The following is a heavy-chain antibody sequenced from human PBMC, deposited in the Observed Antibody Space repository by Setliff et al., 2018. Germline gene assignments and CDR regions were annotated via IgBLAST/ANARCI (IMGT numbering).Heavy chain of an antibody. CDR2: IKQDGSEK. J-gene: IGHJ4*02. Sequence: GGSLRLSCAASGFTFNKYWMTWVRQAPGKGLEWVANIKQDGSEKYYVDSVKGRFTISRDNAKNSLFLQMNSLRAEDTALYYCAKFVGYTYGYDYWGRGTLVTVSS. CDR1: GFTFNKYW. V-gene: IGHV3-7*01. CDR3: AKFVGYTYGYDY. D-gene: IGHD5-18*01.